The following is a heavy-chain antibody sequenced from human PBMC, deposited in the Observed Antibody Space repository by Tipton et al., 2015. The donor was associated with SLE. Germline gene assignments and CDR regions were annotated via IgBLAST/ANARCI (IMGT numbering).Heavy chain of an antibody. J-gene: IGHJ5*01. V-gene: IGHV4-59*07. D-gene: IGHD5-12*01. CDR3: ANDYGGSRGYDNCFDS. CDR1: GGSISGYY. Sequence: TLSLTCTVSGGSISGYYWSWIRQPPGKGLEWIAYIHSSGSTNYNPSLKSRVTISADTSKNQFSLKVSSVTAADSAVYYWANDYGGSRGYDNCFDSWGQGTLVTVSS. CDR2: IHSSGST.